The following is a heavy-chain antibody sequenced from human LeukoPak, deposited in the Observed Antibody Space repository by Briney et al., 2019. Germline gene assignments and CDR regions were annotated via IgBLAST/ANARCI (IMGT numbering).Heavy chain of an antibody. J-gene: IGHJ6*02. CDR2: INTNTGNP. CDR3: ARLPEGYYYYGMDV. V-gene: IGHV7-4-1*02. CDR1: GYTFTSYA. D-gene: IGHD1-14*01. Sequence: ASVKVSCKASGYTFTSYAMNWVRQAPGQGLEWMGWINTNTGNPTYAQGFTGRFVFSLDTSVSTAYLQISSLKAEDTVVYYCARLPEGYYYYGMDVWGQGTTVTVSS.